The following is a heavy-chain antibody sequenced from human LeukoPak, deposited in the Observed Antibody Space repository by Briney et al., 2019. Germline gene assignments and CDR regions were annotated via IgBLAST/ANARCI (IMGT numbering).Heavy chain of an antibody. V-gene: IGHV3-21*01. CDR3: ARGLGYCSGGSCYVERGGFDP. J-gene: IGHJ5*02. D-gene: IGHD2-15*01. CDR2: ISSSSSYI. CDR1: GVIFSSCS. Sequence: GGSLRLSCAASGVIFSSCSMNWVRQAPGKGLEWVSSISSSSSYIYYADSVKGRFTISRDNAKNSLYLQMNSLRAEDTAVYYCARGLGYCSGGSCYVERGGFDPWGQGTLVTVSS.